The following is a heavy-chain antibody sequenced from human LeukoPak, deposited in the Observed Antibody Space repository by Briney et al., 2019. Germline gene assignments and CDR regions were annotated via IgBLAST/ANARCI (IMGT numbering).Heavy chain of an antibody. CDR2: ISGSGGTT. Sequence: GGSLRLSCAASGFTFSSYAMSWVRQAPGKGLEWVSAISGSGGTTYYADSVKGRFTISRDNSKNTLYLQMHSLRAEDTAVYYCAKGGKWDVTPFDYWGQGTLVTVSS. V-gene: IGHV3-23*01. J-gene: IGHJ4*02. CDR3: AKGGKWDVTPFDY. D-gene: IGHD1-26*01. CDR1: GFTFSSYA.